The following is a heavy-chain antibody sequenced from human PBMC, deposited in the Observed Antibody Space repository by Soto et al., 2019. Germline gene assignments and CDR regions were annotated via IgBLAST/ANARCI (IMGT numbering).Heavy chain of an antibody. Sequence: QVQLQESGPGLVKPSETLSLTCTVSGRSMRSYYWSWIRQPPGKGLEWIGYIYYSGSTNYNPSLKSRVTISVDTSKNQFSLKLSSVTAADTAVYYCARVWGGAFDFWGQGTMVTVSS. CDR3: ARVWGGAFDF. CDR2: IYYSGST. V-gene: IGHV4-59*01. J-gene: IGHJ3*01. D-gene: IGHD3-10*01. CDR1: GRSMRSYY.